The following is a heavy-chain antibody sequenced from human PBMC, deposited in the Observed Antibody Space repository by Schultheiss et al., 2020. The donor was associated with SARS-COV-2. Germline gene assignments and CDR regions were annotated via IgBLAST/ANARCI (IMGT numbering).Heavy chain of an antibody. CDR1: GFTFGTYN. Sequence: GGSLRLSCAASGFTFGTYNMHWVRQAPGKGLEFVASIRSSGRDIYYADSMQGRFTVSRDNANNSLYLQMHSLRAEDTAVYYCVRDRSWWTPYNCFDLWGRGTLVTVSS. J-gene: IGHJ5*02. D-gene: IGHD2-15*01. CDR3: VRDRSWWTPYNCFDL. V-gene: IGHV3-21*01. CDR2: IRSSGRDI.